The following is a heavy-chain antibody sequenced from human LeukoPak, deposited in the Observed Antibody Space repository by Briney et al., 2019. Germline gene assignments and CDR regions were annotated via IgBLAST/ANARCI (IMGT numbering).Heavy chain of an antibody. CDR1: GFTFGSYW. Sequence: PGGSLRLSCAASGFTFGSYWMSWVRQAPGKGLEWVANIKQDGSEKYYVDSVKGRFTISRDNAKNSLYLQMNSLRAEDTAVYYCARETSTGYYAGYWGQGTLVTVSS. J-gene: IGHJ4*02. CDR2: IKQDGSEK. CDR3: ARETSTGYYAGY. V-gene: IGHV3-7*01. D-gene: IGHD3-9*01.